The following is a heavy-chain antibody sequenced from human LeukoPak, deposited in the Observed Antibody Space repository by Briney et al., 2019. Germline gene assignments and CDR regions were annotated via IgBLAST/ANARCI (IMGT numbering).Heavy chain of an antibody. CDR2: MNPNSGNT. CDR3: ARVTGYSYGWGYYYYGMDV. CDR1: GYTFTSYD. Sequence: AASVKVSCKASGYTFTSYDINWVRQATGQGLEWMGWMNPNSGNTGYAQKFQGRVTMTRNTSISTAYMELSSLRSEDTAVYYCARVTGYSYGWGYYYYGMDVWGQGTTVTGSS. V-gene: IGHV1-8*01. J-gene: IGHJ6*02. D-gene: IGHD5-18*01.